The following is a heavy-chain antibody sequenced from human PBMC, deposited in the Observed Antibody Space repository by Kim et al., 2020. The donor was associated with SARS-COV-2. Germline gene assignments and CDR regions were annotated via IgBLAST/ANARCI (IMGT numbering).Heavy chain of an antibody. Sequence: SETLSLTCAVYGGSFSGYSWSWIRQPPGKGLEWIGEINHSGSTTYNPSSKSRVTIPVDTPQNQSPLKLSSVTPAAPAAYYFAGGTRPWWVRGPYYYSMDV. V-gene: IGHV4-34*01. J-gene: IGHJ6*03. D-gene: IGHD2-15*01. CDR3: AGGTRPWWVRGPYYYSMDV. CDR1: GGSFSGYS. CDR2: INHSGST.